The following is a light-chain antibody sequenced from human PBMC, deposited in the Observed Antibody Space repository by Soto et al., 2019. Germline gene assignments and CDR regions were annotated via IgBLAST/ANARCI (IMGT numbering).Light chain of an antibody. CDR3: MQALQTPWT. CDR2: LGS. V-gene: IGKV2-28*01. CDR1: QSLLHRDGYIC. Sequence: TQSPISLPVTPGEPAPIFCRSSQSLLHRDGYICLNWYLQKPGQSPQLLIYLGSNRATGVPDRFTGSGSGTDFTLKISRVEAEDVGVYYCMQALQTPWTFGQGTKVDIK. J-gene: IGKJ1*01.